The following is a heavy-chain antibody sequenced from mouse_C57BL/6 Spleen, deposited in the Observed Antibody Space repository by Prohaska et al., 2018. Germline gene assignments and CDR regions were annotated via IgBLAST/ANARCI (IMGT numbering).Heavy chain of an antibody. J-gene: IGHJ2*01. CDR1: GYTFIRYS. D-gene: IGHD3-3*01. CDR2: IYPGSGST. CDR3: ARRDSY. Sequence: SVKMSCKASGYTFIRYSLPWLKQMPGQGLEWIGDIYPGSGSTNYNEKFKSKATLSVDTSSSTDYMQLSRLTSEDSAVYYCARRDSYWGQGTTLTVSS. V-gene: IGHV1-55*01.